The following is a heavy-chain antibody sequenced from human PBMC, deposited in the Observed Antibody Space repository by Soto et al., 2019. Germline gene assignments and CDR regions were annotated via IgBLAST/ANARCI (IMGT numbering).Heavy chain of an antibody. CDR1: GYTFSSYG. D-gene: IGHD6-25*01. CDR2: ISYDGSNK. J-gene: IGHJ4*02. V-gene: IGHV3-30*18. CDR3: AKEARRRIIGPYSSGPTTVGYYFDY. Sequence: GGSLRLSCAASGYTFSSYGMHWVRQAPGKGLEWVAVISYDGSNKYYADSVKGRFTISRDSSKITVYLQMNSLRAEDTAVYYCAKEARRRIIGPYSSGPTTVGYYFDYWVQGTLVTVSS.